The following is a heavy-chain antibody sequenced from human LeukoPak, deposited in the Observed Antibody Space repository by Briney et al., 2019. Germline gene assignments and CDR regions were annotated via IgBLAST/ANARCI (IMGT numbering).Heavy chain of an antibody. CDR1: GGSINTYY. Sequence: SETLSLTCSVSGGSINTYYWSWIRQPPGKGLEWIGEINHSGSTNYNPSLKSRVPISVDTSKNQFSLKVSSVTAADTAVYYCAKGGGRDFDYWGQGTLVTVSS. CDR3: AKGGGRDFDY. CDR2: INHSGST. J-gene: IGHJ4*02. D-gene: IGHD2-15*01. V-gene: IGHV4-34*01.